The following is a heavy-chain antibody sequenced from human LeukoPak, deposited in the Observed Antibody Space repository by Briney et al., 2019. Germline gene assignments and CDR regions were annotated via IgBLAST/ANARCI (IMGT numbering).Heavy chain of an antibody. V-gene: IGHV1-24*01. CDR1: GYTLTELS. J-gene: IGHJ4*02. CDR2: FDPEDGET. CDR3: AASITMIVVAPDETLDY. Sequence: ASVKVSCKDSGYTLTELSMHWVRQAPGKGFEWLGGFDPEDGETIYAQKLQGRVTRTEDTSTDTAYMELSSLRSEDTAVYYCAASITMIVVAPDETLDYWGQGTLVSVSS. D-gene: IGHD3-22*01.